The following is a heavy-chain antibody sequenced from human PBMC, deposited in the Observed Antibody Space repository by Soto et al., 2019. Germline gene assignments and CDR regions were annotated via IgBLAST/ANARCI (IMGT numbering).Heavy chain of an antibody. CDR3: ARGKREHDILTDSYYYYMDV. V-gene: IGHV1-8*01. CDR2: MNPNSGNT. J-gene: IGHJ6*03. Sequence: QVQLVQSGAEVKKPGASVKVSCKASGYTFTRYDINWVRQATGQGLEWMGWMNPNSGNTGYAQKFQGRVTMTRDTSINTAYMEMSSLSSEDTAVYYCARGKREHDILTDSYYYYMDVWGKGTTVTVSS. CDR1: GYTFTRYD. D-gene: IGHD3-9*01.